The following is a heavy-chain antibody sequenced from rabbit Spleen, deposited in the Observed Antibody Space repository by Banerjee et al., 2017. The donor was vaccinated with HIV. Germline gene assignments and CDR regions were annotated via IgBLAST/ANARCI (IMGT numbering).Heavy chain of an antibody. Sequence: QSLEESGGGLVKPGGTLTLTCTVSGFSFSSGYYMCWVRQAPGKGLEWIACIAAGSGGTTYYANWAKGRFTISKTSSTTVTLQMTSLTAADTATYFCARFYAGYGDFGYAAMWGPGTLVTVS. J-gene: IGHJ4*01. CDR2: IAAGSGGTT. V-gene: IGHV1S40*01. CDR1: GFSFSSGYY. CDR3: ARFYAGYGDFGYAAM. D-gene: IGHD7-1*01.